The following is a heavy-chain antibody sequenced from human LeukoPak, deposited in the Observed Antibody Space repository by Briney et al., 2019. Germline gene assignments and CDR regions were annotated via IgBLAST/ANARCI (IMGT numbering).Heavy chain of an antibody. CDR2: VYYSGST. D-gene: IGHD5-24*01. Sequence: PSETLSLTCTFSDGDIYTSPYYWGWIRQPPGKGLEWIGSVYYSGSTYYNPSLKSRVTISVDTSKNQFSLKLSSVTAADTAVYYCARLIGGYNFGVDYWGQGTLVTVSS. CDR1: DGDIYTSPYY. V-gene: IGHV4-39*07. CDR3: ARLIGGYNFGVDY. J-gene: IGHJ4*02.